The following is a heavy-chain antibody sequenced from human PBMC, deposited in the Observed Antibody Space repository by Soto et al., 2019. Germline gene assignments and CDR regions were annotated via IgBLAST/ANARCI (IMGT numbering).Heavy chain of an antibody. D-gene: IGHD3-22*01. CDR3: ASSYYYDSSGYSSLYYYYGMDV. Sequence: QVQLVQSGAEVKKPGASVKVSCKASGYTFTSYAMHWVRQAPGQRLEWMGWINAGNGNTKYSQMFQGRVTITRDTSASTAYMELSSVRSEDTAVYYCASSYYYDSSGYSSLYYYYGMDVWGQGTTVTVSS. J-gene: IGHJ6*02. CDR1: GYTFTSYA. V-gene: IGHV1-3*01. CDR2: INAGNGNT.